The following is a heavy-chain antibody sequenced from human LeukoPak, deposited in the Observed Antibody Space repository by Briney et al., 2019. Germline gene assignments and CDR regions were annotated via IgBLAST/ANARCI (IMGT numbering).Heavy chain of an antibody. CDR2: MNPNSGNT. V-gene: IGHV1-8*01. J-gene: IGHJ6*02. CDR1: GYTFTSYD. D-gene: IGHD3-10*01. CDR3: ARARITMVRGVIKYYMDV. Sequence: GASVKVSCKASGYTFTSYDINWVRQATGQGLEWMGWMNPNSGNTGYAQKFQGRVTMTRNTSISTAYMELSSLRSEDTAVYYCARARITMVRGVIKYYMDVWGQGTTVTVSS.